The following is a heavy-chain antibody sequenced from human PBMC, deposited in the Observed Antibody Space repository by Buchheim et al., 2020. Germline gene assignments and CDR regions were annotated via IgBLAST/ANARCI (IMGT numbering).Heavy chain of an antibody. Sequence: QLRLQEWGAGLLKPSETLSLTCDVHGTFFTDYYWTWIRQSPGKGLEWIGEINHSGVTNYKSSLKGRVTISLDASKNQFSLRLNSVTGADTAVYYCTRGRGNFEFWSGYPVSADWGQGIL. V-gene: IGHV4-34*01. J-gene: IGHJ4*02. CDR1: GTFFTDYY. D-gene: IGHD3-3*01. CDR2: INHSGVT. CDR3: TRGRGNFEFWSGYPVSAD.